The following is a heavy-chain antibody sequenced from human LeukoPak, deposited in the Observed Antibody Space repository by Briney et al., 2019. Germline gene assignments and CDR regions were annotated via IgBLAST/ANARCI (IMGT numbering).Heavy chain of an antibody. J-gene: IGHJ3*02. V-gene: IGHV4-59*08. Sequence: SETLSLTCTVSGGSISSYYWSWIRQPPGKGLEWIGYIYYSGSTNYNPSLKSRVTISVDRSKNQFSLKLSSVTAADTAVYYCARQRDYDLWRGDAFDIWGQGTMVTVSS. CDR1: GGSISSYY. D-gene: IGHD3-3*01. CDR2: IYYSGST. CDR3: ARQRDYDLWRGDAFDI.